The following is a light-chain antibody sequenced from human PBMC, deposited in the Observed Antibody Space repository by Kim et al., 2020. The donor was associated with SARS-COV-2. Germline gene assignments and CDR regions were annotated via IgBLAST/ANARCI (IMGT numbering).Light chain of an antibody. J-gene: IGKJ1*01. CDR2: GTY. CDR1: HSVSSN. Sequence: CVSHGERAPRSCRASHSVSSNLAWYQQKPGQAPRRLISGTYPSPGIPARLSGGGSGIGFTLTTSSLQSEEFAVYYCQQYNNWPWTFGQGTKVDIK. V-gene: IGKV3-15*01. CDR3: QQYNNWPWT.